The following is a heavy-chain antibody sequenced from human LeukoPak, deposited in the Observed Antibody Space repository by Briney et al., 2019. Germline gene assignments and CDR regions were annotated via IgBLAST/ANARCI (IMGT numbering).Heavy chain of an antibody. V-gene: IGHV3-21*01. CDR1: GFTFSSYS. D-gene: IGHD6-13*01. J-gene: IGHJ4*02. Sequence: TGGSLRLSCAASGFTFSSYSMNWVRQAPGKGLEWVSFISSSRSYIYYADSVKGRFTISRDNAKNSLYLQMNSLRAEDTAVYYCARFIAAPYYFDYWGRGTLVTVSS. CDR2: ISSSRSYI. CDR3: ARFIAAPYYFDY.